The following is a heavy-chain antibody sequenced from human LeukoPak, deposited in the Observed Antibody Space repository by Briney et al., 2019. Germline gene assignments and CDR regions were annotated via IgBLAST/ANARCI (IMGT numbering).Heavy chain of an antibody. CDR1: GGFISNYY. CDR3: AREVGLGMYNWFDP. CDR2: IYHSGST. V-gene: IGHV4-59*01. D-gene: IGHD3-16*01. J-gene: IGHJ5*02. Sequence: SETLSLTCTVSGGFISNYYWYWIRQPPGKGLECIGYIYHSGSTNYNPSLKSRVTISVDTSKNQFSLKLRSVTAADTAVYYCAREVGLGMYNWFDPWGQGTLVTVSS.